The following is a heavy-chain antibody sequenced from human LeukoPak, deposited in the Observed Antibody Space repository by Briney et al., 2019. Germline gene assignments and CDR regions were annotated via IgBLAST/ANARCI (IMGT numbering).Heavy chain of an antibody. V-gene: IGHV1-8*01. CDR2: MNPNSGNT. Sequence: GASVKVSCKASGYTFTSYDINWVRQATGQGLEWMGWMNPNSGNTGYAQKFQGRVTITADESTSTAYMELSSLRSEDTAVYYCARGGNGDYDWFDPWGQGTLVTVSS. CDR3: ARGGNGDYDWFDP. J-gene: IGHJ5*02. CDR1: GYTFTSYD. D-gene: IGHD4-17*01.